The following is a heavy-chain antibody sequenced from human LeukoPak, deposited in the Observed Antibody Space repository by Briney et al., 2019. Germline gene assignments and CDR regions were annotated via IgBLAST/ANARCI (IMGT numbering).Heavy chain of an antibody. V-gene: IGHV1-2*02. CDR2: INPNGGGT. D-gene: IGHD6-6*01. CDR1: GYTFTGYY. Sequence: ASVKVSCKASGYTFTGYYMHWVRQAPGQGLEWMGWINPNGGGTNCAQKFQGRVTMTRDTSISTAYMELSRLRSDDTAVYYCARGVSIAARPGSWFDPWGQGTLVTVSS. J-gene: IGHJ5*02. CDR3: ARGVSIAARPGSWFDP.